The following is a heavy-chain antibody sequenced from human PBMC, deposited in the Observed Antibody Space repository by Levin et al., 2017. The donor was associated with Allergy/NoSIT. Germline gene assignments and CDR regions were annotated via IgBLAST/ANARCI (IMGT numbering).Heavy chain of an antibody. Sequence: SCAASGITFSNYAMHWVRQAPGKGLEWVAVISYDGSNKYYRDSVKGRFTISRDNSRKTLYLQMNSLRAEDTAVYYCARDLGRQGVRGVIYIWGQGTMVTVSS. CDR2: ISYDGSNK. CDR1: GITFSNYA. CDR3: ARDLGRQGVRGVIYI. J-gene: IGHJ3*02. V-gene: IGHV3-30-3*01. D-gene: IGHD3-10*01.